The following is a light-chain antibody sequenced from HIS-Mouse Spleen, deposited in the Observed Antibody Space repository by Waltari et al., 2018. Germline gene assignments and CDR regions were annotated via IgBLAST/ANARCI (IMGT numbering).Light chain of an antibody. Sequence: SYELPQPPSVSVSPGQTARITCSGDALPKKYAYWYPQKPGQAPVLVIYEDSKRPSGIPERFSGSSSGTMATLTISGAQVEDEADYYCYSTDSSGNHRVFGGGTKLTVL. J-gene: IGLJ2*01. CDR2: EDS. CDR3: YSTDSSGNHRV. V-gene: IGLV3-10*01. CDR1: ALPKKY.